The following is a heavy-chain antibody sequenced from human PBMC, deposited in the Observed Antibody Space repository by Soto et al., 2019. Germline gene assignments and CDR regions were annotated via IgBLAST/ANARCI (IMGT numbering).Heavy chain of an antibody. CDR1: GFTFRSYS. D-gene: IGHD6-6*01. CDR3: ATSIAAHLGYYGMDV. V-gene: IGHV3-21*01. Sequence: EVRLVESRGGLVKPGESLRLSCAASGFTFRSYSLNWVRQAPGKGLEWVSSISGTSNDIYYADSVKGRFIISRDNARDSLYLQMYSLSAEDTAIYFCATSIAAHLGYYGMDVWGQGTTVTVSS. CDR2: ISGTSNDI. J-gene: IGHJ6*02.